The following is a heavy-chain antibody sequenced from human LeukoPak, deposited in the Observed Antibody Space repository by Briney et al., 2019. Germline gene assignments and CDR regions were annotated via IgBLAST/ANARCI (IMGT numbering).Heavy chain of an antibody. J-gene: IGHJ4*02. V-gene: IGHV3-9*03. CDR3: AKDPREKYCTNGVCYPIFDY. Sequence: PGGSLRLSCAASGFTFDDYAMHWVRQAPGKGLEWVSGISWSSGSIGYADSVKGRFTISRDNAKNSLYLQMNSLRAEDMALYYCAKDPREKYCTNGVCYPIFDYWGQGTLVTVSS. CDR1: GFTFDDYA. D-gene: IGHD2-8*01. CDR2: ISWSSGSI.